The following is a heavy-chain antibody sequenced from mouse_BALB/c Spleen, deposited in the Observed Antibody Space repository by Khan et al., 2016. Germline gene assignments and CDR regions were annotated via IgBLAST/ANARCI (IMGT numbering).Heavy chain of an antibody. CDR1: GFNIKDTY. J-gene: IGHJ3*01. D-gene: IGHD2-4*01. V-gene: IGHV14-3*02. CDR2: IDPANGNT. CDR3: ARAPYDDDVGFAY. Sequence: VQLQQSGAELVKPGASVTLSCTASGFNIKDTYMHWVKQRPEQGLEWIGRIDPANGNTKYDPKFQGKATITADTSSNTAYLQLSSLTSEDTAVYYYARAPYDDDVGFAYWGQGTLVTVSA.